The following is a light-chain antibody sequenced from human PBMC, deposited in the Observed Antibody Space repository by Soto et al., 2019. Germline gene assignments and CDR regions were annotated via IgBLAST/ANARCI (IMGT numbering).Light chain of an antibody. CDR2: LTS. V-gene: IGKV3-11*01. CDR1: QAVNTR. Sequence: IVLTQSPATLSSFPGDRVTLSCSASQAVNTRLAWYQHKPGQAPRLLIYLTSNRAAGIPARFSGSGSETDFTLTISDVEPEDFAVYYCHQRQSWPRTFGQGTKVDIK. CDR3: HQRQSWPRT. J-gene: IGKJ1*01.